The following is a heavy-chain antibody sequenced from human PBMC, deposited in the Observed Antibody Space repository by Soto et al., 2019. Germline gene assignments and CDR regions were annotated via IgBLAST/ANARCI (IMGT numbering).Heavy chain of an antibody. CDR1: GGSISTSPYY. D-gene: IGHD3-10*01. CDR2: THYSGST. V-gene: IGHV4-39*01. J-gene: IGHJ6*02. CDR3: ARRGVERGMDV. Sequence: QLQLQESGPGLVKPSETLSLTCTVSGGSISTSPYYWGWIRQPPGKGLEWIGSTHYSGSTYYNPSLKSRVTIAVDTSKNQISLKLSSVTAADTAVYYCARRGVERGMDVWGQGTKVTVSS.